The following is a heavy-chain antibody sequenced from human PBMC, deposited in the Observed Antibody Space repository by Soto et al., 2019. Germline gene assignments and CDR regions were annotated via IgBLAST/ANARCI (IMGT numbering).Heavy chain of an antibody. Sequence: EVQVVESGGGLVQPGGSLRLSCAASGFTVNRFYISWVRQAPGKGLEWVSVIYSTGVTDSANSVKGRFSISRDNSKNTVYLQMNSLRADDTAVYYCARYGDGYYGMDVWGQGTTVTVSS. V-gene: IGHV3-66*01. CDR1: GFTVNRFY. CDR3: ARYGDGYYGMDV. D-gene: IGHD4-17*01. J-gene: IGHJ6*02. CDR2: IYSTGVT.